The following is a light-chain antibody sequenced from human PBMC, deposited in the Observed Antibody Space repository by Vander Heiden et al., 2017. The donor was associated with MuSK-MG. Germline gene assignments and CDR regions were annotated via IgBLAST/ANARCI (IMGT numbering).Light chain of an antibody. CDR2: AAS. Sequence: IQLTQSPSFLPASVGDRVPITCRASQGISSYLAWYQQKPGKAPKLLIYAASTLQSGVPSRFRRRGSCTEFTLTISSLQPEDVATDYCPQLYCDPCLTFGAGTKVEIK. V-gene: IGKV1-9*01. CDR1: QGISSY. CDR3: PQLYCDPCLT. J-gene: IGKJ4*01.